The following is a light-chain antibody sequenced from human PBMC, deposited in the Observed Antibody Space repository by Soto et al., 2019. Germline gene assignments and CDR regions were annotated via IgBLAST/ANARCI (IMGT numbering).Light chain of an antibody. CDR2: GAS. CDR3: QHYNNWPPLT. CDR1: QSVSSN. J-gene: IGKJ4*02. Sequence: EIVMTHSPATLSVSPGGRATLSCRASQSVSSNLAWYQQKPGQAPRLLIYGASTRATGIPARFSGSGSGTEFTLTISRLQSEDFAVYYCQHYNNWPPLTFGGGTKVEI. V-gene: IGKV3-15*01.